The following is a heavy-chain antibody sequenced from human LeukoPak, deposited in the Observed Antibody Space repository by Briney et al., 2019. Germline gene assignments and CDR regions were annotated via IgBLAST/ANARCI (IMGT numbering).Heavy chain of an antibody. CDR2: VNGDGSST. V-gene: IGHV3-74*01. Sequence: AGGSLRLSCAASGFSFSTDWMHWVRHAPGKGVVWVSRVNGDGSSTNYADSVKGRFTISRDNAKNTLYLQMNSLRAEDTAVYYCARGEVDYWGQGTLVTVSS. CDR3: ARGEVDY. J-gene: IGHJ4*02. CDR1: GFSFSTDW.